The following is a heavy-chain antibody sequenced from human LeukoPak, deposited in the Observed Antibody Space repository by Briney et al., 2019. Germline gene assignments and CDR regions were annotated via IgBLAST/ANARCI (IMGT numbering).Heavy chain of an antibody. CDR3: AKDRDIVVVPAAAEGSWFDP. CDR2: ISGSIT. CDR1: GFTFSSCA. Sequence: GGSLRLSCAASGFTFSSCALHWVRQAPGKGLEWVSTISGSITYYADSVKGRFTISRDNSKNTLYLQMNSLRAEDTAVYYCAKDRDIVVVPAAAEGSWFDPWGQGTLVTVSS. D-gene: IGHD2-2*01. J-gene: IGHJ5*02. V-gene: IGHV3-23*01.